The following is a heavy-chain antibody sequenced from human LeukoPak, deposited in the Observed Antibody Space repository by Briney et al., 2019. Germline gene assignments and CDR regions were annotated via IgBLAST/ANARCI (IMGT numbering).Heavy chain of an antibody. CDR3: ARTRFGYFDY. V-gene: IGHV4-4*02. J-gene: IGHJ4*02. CDR2: IYDSGST. Sequence: PSETLSLTCAVSGDSFSRGNWWSWVRQPPGKGLEWIGEIYDSGSTNCNPSLKSRVTISVDTSKNQFSLKLSSVTAADTAVYYCARTRFGYFDYWGQGTLVTVSS. CDR1: GDSFSRGNW. D-gene: IGHD3-3*01.